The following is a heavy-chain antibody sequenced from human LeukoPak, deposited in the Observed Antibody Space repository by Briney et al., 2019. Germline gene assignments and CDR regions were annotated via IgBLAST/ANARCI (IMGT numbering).Heavy chain of an antibody. V-gene: IGHV4-59*01. CDR2: IYNSGHT. J-gene: IGHJ1*01. Sequence: KPSETLSLTCTVSGGSISNYYWSWIRQPPGKGLEWIGCIYNSGHTNYNPSLRSRVTISEDTSKNQLSLKLSSVTAADTAVYYCARAAVTTSRYFQHWGQGTLVTVSS. CDR1: GGSISNYY. D-gene: IGHD4-17*01. CDR3: ARAAVTTSRYFQH.